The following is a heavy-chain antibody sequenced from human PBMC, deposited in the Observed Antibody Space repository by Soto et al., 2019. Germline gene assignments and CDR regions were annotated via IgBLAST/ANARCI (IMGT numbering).Heavy chain of an antibody. D-gene: IGHD3-9*01. CDR3: ARGYYDVSTDYDH. Sequence: QVQLVQSGAEVKKPGASVKVSCKASGYSFTTYGLNWVRQAPGEGLEWMGWISAYNGNTKYAQKFQDRVTVTADTSTSTAYMELRSLTSDDTAVYYCARGYYDVSTDYDHWGQGTLVTVSS. CDR2: ISAYNGNT. V-gene: IGHV1-18*01. J-gene: IGHJ4*02. CDR1: GYSFTTYG.